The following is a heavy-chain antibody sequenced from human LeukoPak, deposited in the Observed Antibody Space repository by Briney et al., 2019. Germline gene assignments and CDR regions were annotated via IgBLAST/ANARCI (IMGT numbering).Heavy chain of an antibody. Sequence: SETLSLTCTVSGGSISSYYWSWIRQPPGKGLEWIGYIYYSGSTNYNPSLKSRVTISVDTSKNQFSLKLSSVTAADTAVYYCARVSSGWPINSNIDYWGQGTLVTVSS. CDR2: IYYSGST. V-gene: IGHV4-59*01. CDR1: GGSISSYY. J-gene: IGHJ4*02. D-gene: IGHD6-19*01. CDR3: ARVSSGWPINSNIDY.